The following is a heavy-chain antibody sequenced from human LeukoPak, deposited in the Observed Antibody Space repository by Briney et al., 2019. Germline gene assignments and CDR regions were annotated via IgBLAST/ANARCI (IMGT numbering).Heavy chain of an antibody. CDR1: GFTFSSYS. CDR2: ISSSSSTI. CDR3: ARDDYGDYDGY. D-gene: IGHD4-17*01. Sequence: PGGSLRLSCAASGFTFSSYSMNWVRQAPGKGLEWVSYISSSSSTIYYADSVKGRFTISRDNAKNSLYLQMNSLRAEDTAVYYCARDDYGDYDGYWGQGTLVTVSS. V-gene: IGHV3-48*04. J-gene: IGHJ4*02.